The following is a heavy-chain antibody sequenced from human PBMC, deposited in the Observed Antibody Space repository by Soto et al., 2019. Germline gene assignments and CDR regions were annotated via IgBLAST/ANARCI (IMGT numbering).Heavy chain of an antibody. CDR2: ISDNGGIT. V-gene: IGHV3-64*01. Sequence: GGSLRLSCAASGFRFSSYAMHWVRQAPGKGLEYVSGISDNGGITYYANSVKGRFTISRDNSKNTLYLQMGSLRAEDKAVYYCARDFRDILTGFNWFDPWGQGTLVTVSS. J-gene: IGHJ5*02. CDR1: GFRFSSYA. D-gene: IGHD3-9*01. CDR3: ARDFRDILTGFNWFDP.